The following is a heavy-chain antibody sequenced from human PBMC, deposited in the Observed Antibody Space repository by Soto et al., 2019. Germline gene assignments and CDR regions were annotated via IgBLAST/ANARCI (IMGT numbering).Heavy chain of an antibody. CDR1: GYSVTSYY. CDR3: ARAGIAYCSSTTCYLYYYVMDV. V-gene: IGHV1-46*01. D-gene: IGHD2-2*01. J-gene: IGHJ6*02. CDR2: INPNSGST. Sequence: ASVKVSCKASGYSVTSYYMHWVRQAPGQGLESMGIINPNSGSTTYAQKFQGRVTMTRDTSTSTVYMELTSLTSGDTAVYYCARAGIAYCSSTTCYLYYYVMDVWGQGTTVTVSS.